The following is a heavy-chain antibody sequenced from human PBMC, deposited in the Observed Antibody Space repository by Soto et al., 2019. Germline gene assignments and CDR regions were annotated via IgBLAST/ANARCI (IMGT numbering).Heavy chain of an antibody. CDR3: ARVGQQLVRGWSDP. D-gene: IGHD6-13*01. J-gene: IGHJ5*02. CDR2: IYTSGST. CDR1: GGSISSYY. V-gene: IGHV4-4*07. Sequence: SETLSLTCTVSGGSISSYYWSWIRQPAGKGLEWIGRIYTSGSTNYNPSLKSRVTMSVDTSKNQFSLKLSSVTAADTAVYYCARVGQQLVRGWSDPWGQGTLVTVSS.